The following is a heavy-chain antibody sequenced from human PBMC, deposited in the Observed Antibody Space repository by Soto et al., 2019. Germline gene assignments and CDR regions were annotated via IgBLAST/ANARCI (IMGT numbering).Heavy chain of an antibody. CDR2: ISSSSSTI. CDR1: GFTFSSYS. D-gene: IGHD3-10*01. CDR3: AREGAVLNSGGYYYYGMDV. J-gene: IGHJ6*02. V-gene: IGHV3-48*02. Sequence: LRLSCAASGFTFSSYSMNWFRQAPGKGLEWVSYISSSSSTIYYADSVKGRFTISRDNAKNSLYLQMNSLRDEDTAVYYCAREGAVLNSGGYYYYGMDVWGRGTTVTVSS.